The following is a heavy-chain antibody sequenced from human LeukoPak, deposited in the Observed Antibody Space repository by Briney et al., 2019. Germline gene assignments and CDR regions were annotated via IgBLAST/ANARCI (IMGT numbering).Heavy chain of an antibody. J-gene: IGHJ4*02. D-gene: IGHD2-2*01. CDR2: IYYSGST. CDR3: ARGAMPLYFDY. V-gene: IGHV4-59*01. Sequence: SETLSLTCTLSGGSISSYYWSWIRQPPGKGLEWIGYIYYSGSTNYNPSLKSRVTISVDTSKNQFSLKLSSVTAADTAVYYCARGAMPLYFDYWGQGTLVTVSS. CDR1: GGSISSYY.